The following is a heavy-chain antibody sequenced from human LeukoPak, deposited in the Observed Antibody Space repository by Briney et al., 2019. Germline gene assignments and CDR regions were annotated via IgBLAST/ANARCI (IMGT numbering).Heavy chain of an antibody. CDR3: ARYYGDYEHFQH. V-gene: IGHV1-2*06. CDR2: INPNSGGT. CDR1: GYTFTGYY. J-gene: IGHJ1*01. Sequence: GASVKVSCKASGYTFTGYYMHWVRQAPGQGLEWMGRINPNSGGTNYAQKFQGRVTMTRDTSISTAYMELSRLRSDDTAVYYCARYYGDYEHFQHWGQGTLVTVSS. D-gene: IGHD4-17*01.